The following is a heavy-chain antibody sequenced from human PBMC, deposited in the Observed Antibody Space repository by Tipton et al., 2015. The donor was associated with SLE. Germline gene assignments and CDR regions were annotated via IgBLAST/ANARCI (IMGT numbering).Heavy chain of an antibody. Sequence: SLRLSCAASGFTFSSYAMTWVRQAPGKGLEWVSLIHSGAGSTYYADSVKGRFTISRDSSKNTLYLQMNSLRLEDTAVYYCARDRLETYPNPLYGMDVWGKGTTVTVS. D-gene: IGHD1-1*01. CDR1: GFTFSSYA. J-gene: IGHJ6*04. CDR2: IHSGAGST. CDR3: ARDRLETYPNPLYGMDV. V-gene: IGHV3-23*03.